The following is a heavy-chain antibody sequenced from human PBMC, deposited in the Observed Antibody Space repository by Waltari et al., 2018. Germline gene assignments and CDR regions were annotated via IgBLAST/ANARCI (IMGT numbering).Heavy chain of an antibody. D-gene: IGHD2-15*01. CDR1: GYSLPELS. Sequence: VQLIQSGAEVKKPGASVRLSCKVSGYSLPELSIHWVRPPPGKGLEWMGGFDPERRDTTYAQRCQGRVTMTEDTSTDTAYMELRSLTSDDTAVFYCATDWGYCSDDSCYVGERGDYWGQGTLVTVSS. J-gene: IGHJ4*02. V-gene: IGHV1-24*01. CDR2: FDPERRDT. CDR3: ATDWGYCSDDSCYVGERGDY.